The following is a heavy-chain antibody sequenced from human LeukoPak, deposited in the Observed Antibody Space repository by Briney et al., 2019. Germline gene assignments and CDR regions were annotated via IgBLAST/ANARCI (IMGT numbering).Heavy chain of an antibody. J-gene: IGHJ3*02. CDR2: ISSSGSTI. V-gene: IGHV3-11*01. CDR1: GFTFSDYY. Sequence: GGSLRLSCAASGFTFSDYYMSWIRQAPGKGLEWVSYISSSGSTIYYADSVKGRFTISRDNAKNSLYLQMNSLRAEDTALYYCASGIAVAASAFDIWGQGTMVTVSS. D-gene: IGHD6-19*01. CDR3: ASGIAVAASAFDI.